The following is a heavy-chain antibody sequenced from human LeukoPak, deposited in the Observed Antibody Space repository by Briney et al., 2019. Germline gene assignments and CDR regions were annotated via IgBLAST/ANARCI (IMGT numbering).Heavy chain of an antibody. CDR3: ARATLGIVVVPGVTNYYYYMDV. Sequence: GASVKVSCKASGGTFSSYAISWVRQAPGQGLEWMGGIIPIFGRANYAQKFQGRVTITADESTSTAYMELSSLRSEDTAVYYCARATLGIVVVPGVTNYYYYMDVWGKGTTVTVSS. J-gene: IGHJ6*03. CDR1: GGTFSSYA. V-gene: IGHV1-69*13. D-gene: IGHD2-2*01. CDR2: IIPIFGRA.